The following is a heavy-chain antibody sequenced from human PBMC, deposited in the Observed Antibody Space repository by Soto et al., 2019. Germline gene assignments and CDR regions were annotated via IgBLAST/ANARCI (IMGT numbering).Heavy chain of an antibody. CDR1: GFTFSSYG. V-gene: IGHV3-30*18. CDR2: ISYDGSNK. D-gene: IGHD4-4*01. CDR3: AKDHSNFGLGP. J-gene: IGHJ5*02. Sequence: PGGSLRLSCAASGFTFSSYGMHWVRQAPGKGLEWVAVISYDGSNKYYADSVKGRFSISRDNSKNTLYLQMNSLRAEDTAIYYCAKDHSNFGLGPWGQGTLVTVSS.